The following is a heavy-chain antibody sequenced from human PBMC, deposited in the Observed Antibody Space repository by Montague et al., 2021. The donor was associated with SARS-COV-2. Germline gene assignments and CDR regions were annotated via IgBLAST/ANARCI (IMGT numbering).Heavy chain of an antibody. CDR1: GFTFSSYS. CDR3: ARGRYSSGHYADY. Sequence: SLRLSCAASGFTFSSYSMNWVRQAPGKGLEWVSSISSSSSYIYYADSVKGRFTISRDNAKNSLYLQMYSLRAEDTAVYYCARGRYSSGHYADYWGQGTLVTVSS. D-gene: IGHD6-19*01. J-gene: IGHJ4*02. V-gene: IGHV3-21*01. CDR2: ISSSSSYI.